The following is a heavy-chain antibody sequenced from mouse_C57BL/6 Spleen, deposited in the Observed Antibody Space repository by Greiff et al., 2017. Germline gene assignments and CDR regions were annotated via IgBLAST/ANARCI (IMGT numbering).Heavy chain of an antibody. CDR1: GYTFTSYW. CDR3: DRRGDYGAIAY. Sequence: VQLQQPGAELVKPGASVKLSCKASGYTFTSYWMHWVKQRPGQGLEWIGMIHPNSGSTNYNEKFKSKATMTVDKSSSTAYLQLSSLTSEDSAVSYCDRRGDYGAIAYWGQGTLVTVSA. V-gene: IGHV1-64*01. CDR2: IHPNSGST. J-gene: IGHJ3*01. D-gene: IGHD2-4*01.